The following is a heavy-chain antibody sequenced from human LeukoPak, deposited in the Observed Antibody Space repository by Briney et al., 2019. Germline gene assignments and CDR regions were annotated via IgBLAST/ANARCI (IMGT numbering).Heavy chain of an antibody. CDR3: ARPRITMVRGVKISQFDY. Sequence: ASVKVSCKASGYTFTSYGISWVRQAPGQGLEWMGWINPNSGGTNYAQKFQGRVTMTRDTSISTAYMELSRLRSDDTAVYYCARPRITMVRGVKISQFDYWGQGTLVTVSS. D-gene: IGHD3-10*01. CDR2: INPNSGGT. CDR1: GYTFTSYG. J-gene: IGHJ4*02. V-gene: IGHV1-2*02.